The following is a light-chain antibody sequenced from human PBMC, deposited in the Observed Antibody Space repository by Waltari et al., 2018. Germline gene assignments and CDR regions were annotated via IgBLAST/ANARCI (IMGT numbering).Light chain of an antibody. CDR1: SSNIGSNT. CDR2: GNV. CDR3: AAWDESLKGWV. V-gene: IGLV1-44*01. J-gene: IGLJ3*02. Sequence: QSVLIQPPSASGTPGQRVTISCFGSSSNIGSNTVDWYQAVPGTAPKLLIHGNVQRPSGVPDRFSGSKSGASGSLAISGLQPEDETDYYCAAWDESLKGWVFGGGTRLTVL.